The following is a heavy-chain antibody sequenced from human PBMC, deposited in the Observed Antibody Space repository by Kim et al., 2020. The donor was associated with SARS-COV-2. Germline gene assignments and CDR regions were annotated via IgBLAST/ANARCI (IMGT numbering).Heavy chain of an antibody. Sequence: GGSLRLSCVASGFTFSSYSMNWVRQAPGKGLEWISYISITSGTIWYADSVKGRFSISRDNARNSVYLQMNSLRDEDTAVYYCAKDRNWAFENWGQGTLLT. V-gene: IGHV3-48*02. CDR2: ISITSGTI. D-gene: IGHD7-27*01. CDR1: GFTFSSYS. CDR3: AKDRNWAFEN. J-gene: IGHJ4*02.